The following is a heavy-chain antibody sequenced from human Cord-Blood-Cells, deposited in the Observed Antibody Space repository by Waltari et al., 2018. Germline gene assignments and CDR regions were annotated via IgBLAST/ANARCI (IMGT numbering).Heavy chain of an antibody. V-gene: IGHV3-15*01. Sequence: EVQLVESGGGLVKPGGSLRLSCAASGFTFSNAWMSWVRQAPGKGIEWVCRIKSKTDGGTTDYAAPVKGRFTISRDDAKNTLYLQMNSLKTEDTAVYYCTTARTGDFDYWGQGTLVIVSS. CDR3: TTARTGDFDY. CDR1: GFTFSNAW. D-gene: IGHD7-27*01. CDR2: IKSKTDGGTT. J-gene: IGHJ4*02.